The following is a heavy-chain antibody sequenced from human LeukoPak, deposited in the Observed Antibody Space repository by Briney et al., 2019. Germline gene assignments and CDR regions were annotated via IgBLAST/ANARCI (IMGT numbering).Heavy chain of an antibody. V-gene: IGHV4-38-2*02. CDR3: ASEPYYDYVWGSYPV. CDR2: IYHSGST. J-gene: IGHJ4*02. Sequence: PSETLSLTCTVSGYSISSGYYWGWIRQPPGKGLEWIGSIYHSGSTYYNPSLKSRVTISVDTSKNQFSLKLSSVTAADTAVYYCASEPYYDYVWGSYPVWGQGTLVTVSS. D-gene: IGHD3-16*02. CDR1: GYSISSGYY.